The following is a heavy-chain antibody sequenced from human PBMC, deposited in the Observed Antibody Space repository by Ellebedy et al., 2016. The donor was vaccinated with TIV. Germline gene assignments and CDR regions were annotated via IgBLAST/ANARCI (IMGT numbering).Heavy chain of an antibody. J-gene: IGHJ3*02. CDR3: AKVRRKEGILSAFHI. CDR2: ISYDGSDK. CDR1: GFTFFNYG. Sequence: GGSLRLSCAASGFTFFNYGMLWVRQAPDTGLEWVAVISYDGSDKKYADSVKGRFTISRDNSKNTLSRQMNSLGVEDKAVYYCAKVRRKEGILSAFHIWGQGTMVTVSS. V-gene: IGHV3-30*18.